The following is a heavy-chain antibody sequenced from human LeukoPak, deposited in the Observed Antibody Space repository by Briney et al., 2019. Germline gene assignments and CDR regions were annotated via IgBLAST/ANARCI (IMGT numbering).Heavy chain of an antibody. CDR3: AGVAFGDDYGDYRRPFDY. Sequence: SETLSLTCTVSGGSISSSSYYWGWIRQPPGKGLEWIGSIYYSGSTYYNPSLKSRVTISVDTSKNQFSLKLSSVTAADTAVYYCAGVAFGDDYGDYRRPFDYWGQGVLVTVSS. CDR2: IYYSGST. CDR1: GGSISSSSYY. J-gene: IGHJ4*02. D-gene: IGHD4-17*01. V-gene: IGHV4-39*07.